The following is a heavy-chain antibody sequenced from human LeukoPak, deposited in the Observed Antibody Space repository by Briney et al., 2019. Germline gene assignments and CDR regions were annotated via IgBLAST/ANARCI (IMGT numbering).Heavy chain of an antibody. D-gene: IGHD3-16*01. J-gene: IGHJ4*02. CDR3: ARDVKGGNFDY. V-gene: IGHV3-7*01. Sequence: PGGSLRLSCAASGFTFSSYWMSWVRQAPGKGLEWVANIKQDGSEKYYVDSVKGRFTISRDNAKNSLYLQMNSLRVEDTAVYYCARDVKGGNFDYWGQGTLVTVSS. CDR2: IKQDGSEK. CDR1: GFTFSSYW.